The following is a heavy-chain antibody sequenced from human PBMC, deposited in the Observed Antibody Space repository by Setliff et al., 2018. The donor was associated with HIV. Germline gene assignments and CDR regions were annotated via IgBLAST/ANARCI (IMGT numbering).Heavy chain of an antibody. CDR1: GYTLTEVS. CDR2: INPSVGST. J-gene: IGHJ4*02. D-gene: IGHD3-10*01. Sequence: VKVSCKISGYTLTEVSMHWVRQAPGQGLEWMGIINPSVGSTSYAQKFQGRATMTRDTSTSTVYMELSSLRSEDTAVYYCAREYDVLLWIGSQYGRGNLDSWGQGTPVTVSS. CDR3: AREYDVLLWIGSQYGRGNLDS. V-gene: IGHV1-46*01.